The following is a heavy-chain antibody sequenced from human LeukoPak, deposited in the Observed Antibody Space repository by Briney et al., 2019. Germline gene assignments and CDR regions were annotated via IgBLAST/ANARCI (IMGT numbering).Heavy chain of an antibody. CDR3: ARGGAAMDY. CDR2: INHSGST. Sequence: PSETLSLTCAVYGGSFSGYYWSWIRQPPGKGLEWIGEINHSGSTNYNPSLKSRVTISVDTSKNQFSLKLSSVTAADTAVYYRARGGAAMDYWGQGTLVTVSS. J-gene: IGHJ4*02. D-gene: IGHD2-2*01. V-gene: IGHV4-34*01. CDR1: GGSFSGYY.